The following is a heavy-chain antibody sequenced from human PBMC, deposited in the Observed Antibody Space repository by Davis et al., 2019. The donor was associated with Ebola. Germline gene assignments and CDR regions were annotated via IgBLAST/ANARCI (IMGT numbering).Heavy chain of an antibody. CDR2: ISASGVST. J-gene: IGHJ3*01. Sequence: GESLKISCVGSGLFFNNYAMNCLRHAPGKRLDWLSAISASGVSTYYADSVKGRFTISRDNSKNTLHLQMNSLRVEDTAMYYCVKDTSNIGFDVWGQGTLVTVSA. V-gene: IGHV3-23*01. D-gene: IGHD2/OR15-2a*01. CDR1: GLFFNNYA. CDR3: VKDTSNIGFDV.